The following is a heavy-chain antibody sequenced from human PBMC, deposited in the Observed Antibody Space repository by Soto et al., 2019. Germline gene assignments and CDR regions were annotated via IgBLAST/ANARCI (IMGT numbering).Heavy chain of an antibody. J-gene: IGHJ4*02. D-gene: IGHD1-26*01. CDR2: IYYSGST. CDR3: ARYSGTLQFDY. Sequence: SETLSLTCTVSGGSISDYYWSWIRQPPGKGLEWIGYIYYSGSTNYNPSLKSRVTISVDTSKSQFSLELSSVTAADTAVYYCARYSGTLQFDYWGQGTLVTVS. CDR1: GGSISDYY. V-gene: IGHV4-59*01.